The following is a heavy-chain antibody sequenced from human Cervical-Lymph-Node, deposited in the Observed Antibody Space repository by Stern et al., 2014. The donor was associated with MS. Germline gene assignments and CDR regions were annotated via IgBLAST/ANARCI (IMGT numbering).Heavy chain of an antibody. V-gene: IGHV5-51*01. CDR2: FYPSDSDT. Sequence: VQLVQSGAEMKKPGESLKISCKGSGYSFTLYWIGWVRQMPGKGLEGMGIFYPSDSDTVYSPSFQAQITISADKSIGTAYRQGSSLRASDTAMYYCAALVRGSYFYWGQGTLVTVSS. D-gene: IGHD1-26*01. J-gene: IGHJ4*02. CDR3: AALVRGSYFY. CDR1: GYSFTLYW.